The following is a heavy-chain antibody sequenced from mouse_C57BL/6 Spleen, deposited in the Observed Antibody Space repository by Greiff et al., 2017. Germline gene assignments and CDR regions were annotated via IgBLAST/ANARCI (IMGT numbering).Heavy chain of an antibody. CDR1: GFTFSNYW. CDR2: IRLKSDNYAT. V-gene: IGHV6-3*01. CDR3: TGVDYLSYAMDY. Sequence: DVMLVESGGGLVQPGGSMKLSCVASGFTFSNYWMNWVRQSPEKGLEWVAQIRLKSDNYATHYAESVKGRFTISRDDSKSSVYLQMNNLRAEDTGIYYCTGVDYLSYAMDYWGQGTSVTVSS. J-gene: IGHJ4*01. D-gene: IGHD2-4*01.